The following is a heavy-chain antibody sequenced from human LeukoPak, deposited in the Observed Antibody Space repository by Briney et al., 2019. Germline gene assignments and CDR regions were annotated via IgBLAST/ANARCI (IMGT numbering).Heavy chain of an antibody. CDR1: GFTFSNFA. V-gene: IGHV3-23*01. Sequence: GGSLRLSCAASGFTFSNFAMGWVRQAPGKGLEWVSAFSSDGINTYYTDSLKGRFTISRDNSKNTVFLQMHSLTAEDTAVYYCAKDPVYGSGQSHPSDYWGQGTLVTVSS. J-gene: IGHJ4*02. D-gene: IGHD3-3*01. CDR2: FSSDGINT. CDR3: AKDPVYGSGQSHPSDY.